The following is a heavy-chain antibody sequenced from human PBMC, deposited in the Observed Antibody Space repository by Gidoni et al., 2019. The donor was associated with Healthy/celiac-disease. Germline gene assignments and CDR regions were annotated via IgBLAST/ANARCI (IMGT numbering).Heavy chain of an antibody. CDR1: GGTFSSYA. CDR2: IIPIFGTA. Sequence: QVQLVQSGAEVKKPGSSVKVSCQASGGTFSSYAISWVRQAPGQGLEWMGGIIPIFGTANYAQKFQGRVTITADESTSTAYMELSSLRSEDTAVYYCARGRFRHDSSGYPYYYYYGMDVWGQGTTVTVSS. V-gene: IGHV1-69*01. D-gene: IGHD3-22*01. CDR3: ARGRFRHDSSGYPYYYYYGMDV. J-gene: IGHJ6*02.